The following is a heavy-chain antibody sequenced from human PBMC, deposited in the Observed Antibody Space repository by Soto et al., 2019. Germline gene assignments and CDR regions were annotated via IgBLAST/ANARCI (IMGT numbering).Heavy chain of an antibody. Sequence: ESGGGFVKPGGSLILSCTASGFTFDNAWMSWVRQAPGKGLEWVGRIKSKTDGGATDYAAPVKGRFTISRDDSKNTVYLQMNGLKTEDTAVYYCTSFTFSSTWFFDYWGQGTLVTVSS. CDR1: GFTFDNAW. D-gene: IGHD6-13*01. CDR3: TSFTFSSTWFFDY. CDR2: IKSKTDGGAT. J-gene: IGHJ4*02. V-gene: IGHV3-15*01.